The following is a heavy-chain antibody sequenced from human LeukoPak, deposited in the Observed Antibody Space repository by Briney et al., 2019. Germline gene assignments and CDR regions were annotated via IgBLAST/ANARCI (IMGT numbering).Heavy chain of an antibody. CDR3: PRGSGSGSYYTGFDY. CDR2: IYTSGST. D-gene: IGHD3-10*01. Sequence: SETLSLTCTVSGGSISSYYWSWIRQPAGKGLEWIGRIYTSGSTNYNPSLKSRVTMSVDTSKNQFSLKLSSVTAADTAVYYCPRGSGSGSYYTGFDYWGQGTLVTVSS. V-gene: IGHV4-4*07. J-gene: IGHJ4*02. CDR1: GGSISSYY.